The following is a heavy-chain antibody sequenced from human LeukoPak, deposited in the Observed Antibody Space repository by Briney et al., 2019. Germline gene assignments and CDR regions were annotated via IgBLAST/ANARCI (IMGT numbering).Heavy chain of an antibody. Sequence: SETLSLTCTVSGGSISSYYWSWIQQPPGKGLEWIGYIYYSGSTNYNPSLKSRVTISVDTSKNQFSLKLSSVTAADTAVYYCARAHLRYFDWLNWFDPWGQGTLVTVSS. CDR1: GGSISSYY. CDR3: ARAHLRYFDWLNWFDP. V-gene: IGHV4-59*01. J-gene: IGHJ5*02. CDR2: IYYSGST. D-gene: IGHD3-9*01.